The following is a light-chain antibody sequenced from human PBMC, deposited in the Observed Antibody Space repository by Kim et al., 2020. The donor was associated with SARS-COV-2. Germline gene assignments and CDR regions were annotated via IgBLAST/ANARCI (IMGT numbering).Light chain of an antibody. J-gene: IGLJ3*02. CDR2: DIS. Sequence: GQSVDSSCTRTSSNGGGYNYVSWYQQSPGKAPKLMIYDISKRPSGVPDRFSGSKSGTTASLTISGLQAEDEADYHCCSYTGNYTLVFGGGTQLTVL. CDR1: SSNGGGYNY. V-gene: IGLV2-11*01. CDR3: CSYTGNYTLV.